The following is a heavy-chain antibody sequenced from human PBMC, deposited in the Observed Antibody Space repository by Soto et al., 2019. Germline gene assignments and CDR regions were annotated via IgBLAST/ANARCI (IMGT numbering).Heavy chain of an antibody. CDR1: GYNFMPYG. D-gene: IGHD1-26*01. Sequence: ASVKVSCKASGYNFMPYGVNWVRQAPGQGLEWMGWISPWKGNTNYAQSFQGRVTMTTDTSTSTAYMELRSLTSDDTAVYYCARDLDPSGSYYTDYWGPGTPVTVSS. CDR2: ISPWKGNT. J-gene: IGHJ4*02. V-gene: IGHV1-18*04. CDR3: ARDLDPSGSYYTDY.